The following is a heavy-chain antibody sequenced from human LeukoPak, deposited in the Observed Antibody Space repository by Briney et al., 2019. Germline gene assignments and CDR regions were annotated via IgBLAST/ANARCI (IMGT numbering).Heavy chain of an antibody. CDR1: GGSIGNYH. Sequence: SETLSLTCTVSGGSIGNYHWSWIRQPAGKGLERIGQIHSSGSTNYNPPLKSRVSMSIDTTEDQVSLTIRSVTAADTAFYYCARRDISSGWSFDYWGQGTLVTVSS. V-gene: IGHV4-4*07. J-gene: IGHJ4*02. CDR3: ARRDISSGWSFDY. D-gene: IGHD6-19*01. CDR2: IHSSGST.